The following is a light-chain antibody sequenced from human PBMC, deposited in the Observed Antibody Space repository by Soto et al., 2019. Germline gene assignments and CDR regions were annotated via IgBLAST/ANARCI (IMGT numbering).Light chain of an antibody. CDR2: DVN. J-gene: IGLJ1*01. V-gene: IGLV2-14*03. Sequence: QSALTQPASVSGSPGQSIAISCTGTSSDVGAYNYVSWYQQHPGKAPKPMIYDVNNRPSGVSNRFSGSKSGNTASLTISGLQAEDEADYYCCSYTTSSTYVFGTGTKVTVL. CDR1: SSDVGAYNY. CDR3: CSYTTSSTYV.